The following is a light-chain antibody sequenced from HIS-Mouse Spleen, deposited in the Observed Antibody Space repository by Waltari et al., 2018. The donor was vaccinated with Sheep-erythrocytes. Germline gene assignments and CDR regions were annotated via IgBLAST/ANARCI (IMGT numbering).Light chain of an antibody. CDR1: RRHVWRYNE. Sequence: QSALTPPASVSGSPGQYITSSCTGTRRHVWRYNELSRDQQHPGKAPKPMIYDVSNRPSGVSNRFSGSKSGNTASLTISGLQAEDEADYYCSSYTSSSTWVFGGGTKLTVL. J-gene: IGLJ3*02. CDR2: DVS. V-gene: IGLV2-14*03. CDR3: SSYTSSSTWV.